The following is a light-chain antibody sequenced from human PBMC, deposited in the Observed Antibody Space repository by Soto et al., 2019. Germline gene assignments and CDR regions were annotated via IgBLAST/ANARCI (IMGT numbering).Light chain of an antibody. CDR3: SSYTSSSTLDYF. V-gene: IGLV2-14*01. Sequence: QSALTQPASVSGSPGQSITISCTGTSSDVGGYNYVSWYQQHPGKAPKLMIYDVSNRPSGVSNRFSGSKSGNTASLTISGLQAEDEADYYCSSYTSSSTLDYFFGTGTKLTVL. CDR1: SSDVGGYNY. CDR2: DVS. J-gene: IGLJ1*01.